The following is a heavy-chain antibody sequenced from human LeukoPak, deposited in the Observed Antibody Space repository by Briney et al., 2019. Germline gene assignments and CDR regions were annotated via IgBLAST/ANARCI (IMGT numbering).Heavy chain of an antibody. Sequence: PGGSLRLSCAASGFTFSSSAMSWVRQAPGKGLEWVSAISNNGGYTYYADSAQGRFTISRDNSKSTLCLQMNSLRAEDTAVYYCATPGPRDYWGQGTLVTVSS. V-gene: IGHV3-23*01. CDR3: ATPGPRDY. J-gene: IGHJ4*02. CDR1: GFTFSSSA. CDR2: ISNNGGYT.